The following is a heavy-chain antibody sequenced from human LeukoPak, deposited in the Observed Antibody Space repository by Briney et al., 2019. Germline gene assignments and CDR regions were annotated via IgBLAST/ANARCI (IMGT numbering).Heavy chain of an antibody. Sequence: SETLSLTCTVSGGSISSHYWSWIRQPPGKGLEWIGYIYYSGSTKYNPSLKSRVTMSVDTSRNQFSLKLSSVTAADTAVYYCARGGLENGYHSNDGFDIWGQGTMVTVSS. CDR3: ARGGLENGYHSNDGFDI. CDR2: IYYSGST. J-gene: IGHJ3*02. CDR1: GGSISSHY. D-gene: IGHD3-22*01. V-gene: IGHV4-59*11.